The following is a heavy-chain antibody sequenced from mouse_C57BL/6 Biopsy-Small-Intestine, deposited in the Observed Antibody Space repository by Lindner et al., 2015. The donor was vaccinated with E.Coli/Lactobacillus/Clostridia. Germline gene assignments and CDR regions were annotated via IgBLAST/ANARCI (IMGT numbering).Heavy chain of an antibody. CDR2: INPGGGST. CDR1: GYTFTSYY. Sequence: SMKVSCKASGYTFTSYYIHWVRQAPGQGLEWMSIINPGGGSTSYAQKFQGRVTMTRDTSTSTVYMELSSLRSDDTAVYYCARGIYSNSYYFDYWGQGTLVTVSS. CDR3: ARGIYSNSYYFDY. J-gene: IGHJ2*01. D-gene: IGHD2-5*01. V-gene: IGHV1S61*01.